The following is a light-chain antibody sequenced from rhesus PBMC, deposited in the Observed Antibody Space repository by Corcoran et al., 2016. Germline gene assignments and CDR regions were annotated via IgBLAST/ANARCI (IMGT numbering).Light chain of an antibody. Sequence: QAALTQPRSVSGSPGQSVTISCSGSYNDIGGYDYVSWYLQHPGTAPKLLIYEVNKRPSVVSDRFPGSNSGATASLTISGLQAEDEADYYCSSYAGSNTDVFGSGTTLTVL. CDR3: SSYAGSNTDV. CDR1: YNDIGGYDY. V-gene: IGLV2-32*02. CDR2: EVN. J-gene: IGLJ6*01.